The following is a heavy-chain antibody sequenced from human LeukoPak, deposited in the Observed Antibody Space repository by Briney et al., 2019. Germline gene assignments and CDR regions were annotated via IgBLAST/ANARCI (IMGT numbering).Heavy chain of an antibody. Sequence: GGSLRLSCAASGFTFTNYAMSWVRQAPGKGLDWVSAISYNGGSTYYSDSVKGRFTISRDNSKNTVYLQMNSLRAEDTAVYYCAKPPNYGAYYYGIDGLGKGTTVTNSS. V-gene: IGHV3-23*01. CDR2: ISYNGGST. J-gene: IGHJ6*04. CDR3: AKPPNYGAYYYGIDG. CDR1: GFTFTNYA. D-gene: IGHD4/OR15-4a*01.